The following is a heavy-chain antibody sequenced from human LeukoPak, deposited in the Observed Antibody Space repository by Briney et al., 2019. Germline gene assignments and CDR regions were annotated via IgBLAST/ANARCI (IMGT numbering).Heavy chain of an antibody. J-gene: IGHJ5*02. V-gene: IGHV3-9*01. CDR3: AKWGIAVAAPNWFDP. D-gene: IGHD6-19*01. CDR1: GVTFDDYA. CDR2: ISWNSGSI. Sequence: PGRSLRLSCAASGVTFDDYAMHWVRQAPGKGLEWVSGISWNSGSIGYADSVKGRFTISRDNAKNSLYLQMNSLRAEDTALYYCAKWGIAVAAPNWFDPWGQRTLVTVSS.